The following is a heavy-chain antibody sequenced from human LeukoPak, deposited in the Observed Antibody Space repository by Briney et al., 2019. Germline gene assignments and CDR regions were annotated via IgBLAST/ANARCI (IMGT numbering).Heavy chain of an antibody. D-gene: IGHD3-22*01. Sequence: GRSLRLSCAASGFTFSSCGMHWVRQAPGKGLEWVAVILYDGSNKNYADSVKGRFTISRDNSKNTLHLQINSLRAEDTAVYYCAKDEYYDLSTFYFHFDCWGQGTLVTVSS. J-gene: IGHJ4*02. CDR3: AKDEYYDLSTFYFHFDC. CDR1: GFTFSSCG. CDR2: ILYDGSNK. V-gene: IGHV3-33*06.